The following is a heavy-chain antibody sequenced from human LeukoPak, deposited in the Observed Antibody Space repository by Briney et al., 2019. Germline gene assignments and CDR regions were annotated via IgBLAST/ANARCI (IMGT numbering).Heavy chain of an antibody. CDR2: ITPDGSAK. Sequence: GGSLRLSCVVSGVSVSSDWMSWIRQAPGKGLESVATITPDGSAKYYVDSVNGRFTISKDYAKNSLYLQMNTLRAEDTAVYYCTRADHEYCGQGTLVTVSS. CDR3: TRADHEY. V-gene: IGHV3-7*04. CDR1: GVSVSSDW. J-gene: IGHJ4*02.